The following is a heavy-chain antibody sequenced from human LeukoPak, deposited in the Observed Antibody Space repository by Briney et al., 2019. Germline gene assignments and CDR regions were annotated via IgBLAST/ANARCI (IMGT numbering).Heavy chain of an antibody. D-gene: IGHD6-19*01. CDR3: AKSVAVAPLYFDY. Sequence: GGSLRLSCAASGFTFSSYWMHWVRQAPGKGLVWVSRINSDGSSTSYADSVKGRFTISRDNSKNTLYLQMNSLRAEDTAVYYCAKSVAVAPLYFDYWGQGTLVTVSS. J-gene: IGHJ4*02. CDR2: INSDGSST. V-gene: IGHV3-74*01. CDR1: GFTFSSYW.